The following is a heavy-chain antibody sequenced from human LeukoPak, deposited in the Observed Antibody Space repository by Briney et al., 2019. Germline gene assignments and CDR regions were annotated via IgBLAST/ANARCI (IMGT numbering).Heavy chain of an antibody. D-gene: IGHD2-2*01. Sequence: PGGSLRLSCAASGFTFSSYAMGWVRQAPGKGLEWVSAISGSGGSTYYADSVKGRFTISRDNSKNTLYLQMNSLRAEDTAVYYCAKERYIVVVPAAMVDYWGQGTLVTVSS. CDR2: ISGSGGST. J-gene: IGHJ4*02. CDR3: AKERYIVVVPAAMVDY. V-gene: IGHV3-23*01. CDR1: GFTFSSYA.